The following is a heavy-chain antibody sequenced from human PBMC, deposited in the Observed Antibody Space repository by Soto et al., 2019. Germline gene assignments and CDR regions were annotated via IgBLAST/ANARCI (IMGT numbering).Heavy chain of an antibody. CDR2: IYPGDSDT. J-gene: IGHJ3*02. CDR3: ARQLMTIFGVVTDAFDI. Sequence: GESLKISCKGSGYSFTSYWIGWVRRMPGKGLEWMGIIYPGDSDTRYSPSFQGQVTISADKSISTAYLQWSSLKASDTAMYYCARQLMTIFGVVTDAFDIWGQGTMVTVSS. CDR1: GYSFTSYW. D-gene: IGHD3-3*01. V-gene: IGHV5-51*01.